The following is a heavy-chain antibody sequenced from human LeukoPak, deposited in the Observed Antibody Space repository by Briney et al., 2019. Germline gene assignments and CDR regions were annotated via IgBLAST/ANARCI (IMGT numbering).Heavy chain of an antibody. J-gene: IGHJ4*02. CDR1: NGSISGYY. V-gene: IGHV4-59*08. D-gene: IGHD3-9*01. CDR3: ARHADILTGYPFDY. CDR2: IYYSGST. Sequence: SETLSLTCTVSNGSISGYYWSWTRSPPGKALEWIGYIYYSGSTKYNPSLKSRVTISVDTSKNQFSLKLSSVTAADTAVYYCARHADILTGYPFDYWGQGTLVTVSS.